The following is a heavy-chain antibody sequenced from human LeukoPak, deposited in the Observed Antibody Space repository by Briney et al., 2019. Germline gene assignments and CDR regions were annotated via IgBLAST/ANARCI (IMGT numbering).Heavy chain of an antibody. D-gene: IGHD3-9*01. J-gene: IGHJ5*02. CDR2: LSTSTTRT. Sequence: PGGTLRLSCAASGFTFSTYGMSWVRQAPGKGLEWVSTLSTSTTRTYYADSVKGRFTISRDNSKRTLYLQMNSLRADDTAVYYCARELFDWLIETNWFDPWGQGTLVTVSS. CDR1: GFTFSTYG. CDR3: ARELFDWLIETNWFDP. V-gene: IGHV3-23*01.